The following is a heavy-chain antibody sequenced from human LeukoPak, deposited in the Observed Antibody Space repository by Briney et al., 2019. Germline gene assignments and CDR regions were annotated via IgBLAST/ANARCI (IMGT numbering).Heavy chain of an antibody. J-gene: IGHJ4*02. CDR2: ISSSSGTI. CDR3: ASKRGYYGSGGYFF. CDR1: GFTFSRFS. Sequence: GGSLRLSCAASGFTFSRFSMNWVRQAPGKGLEWVSYISSSSGTIYYADSVKGRFTISRDNAKNSLYLQMNSLRAEDTAVYYCASKRGYYGSGGYFFWGQGILVTVSS. V-gene: IGHV3-48*04. D-gene: IGHD3-22*01.